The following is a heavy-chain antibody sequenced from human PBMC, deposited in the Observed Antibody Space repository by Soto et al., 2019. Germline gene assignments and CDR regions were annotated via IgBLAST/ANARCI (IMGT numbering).Heavy chain of an antibody. CDR1: GGTFSSYA. J-gene: IGHJ4*02. CDR2: IIPIFGTA. CDR3: ARPIAAAGTGIYYFDY. D-gene: IGHD6-13*01. V-gene: IGHV1-69*13. Sequence: SVKVSCKASGGTFSSYAISWVRQAPGQGLEWMGGIIPIFGTANYAQKFQGRVTITADESTSTAYMELSSLRSEDTAVYYCARPIAAAGTGIYYFDYWGQGTLVTV.